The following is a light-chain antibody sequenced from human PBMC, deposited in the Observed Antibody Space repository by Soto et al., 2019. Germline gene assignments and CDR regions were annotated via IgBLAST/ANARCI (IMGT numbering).Light chain of an antibody. CDR1: QSLLHSNGYNY. V-gene: IGKV2-28*01. J-gene: IGKJ4*01. CDR2: LGS. CDR3: MQALQTPLT. Sequence: DIVMTQSPLSLPFTPGEPATLSCRSSQSLLHSNGYNYLDWYLQKPGQSPQLLIYLGSNRASGVPDRFSGSGSGTDFTLKISRVEAEDVGVYYCMQALQTPLTFGGGTKVDNK.